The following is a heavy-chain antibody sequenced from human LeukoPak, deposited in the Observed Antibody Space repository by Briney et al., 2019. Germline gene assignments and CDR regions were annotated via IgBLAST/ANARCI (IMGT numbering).Heavy chain of an antibody. J-gene: IGHJ5*02. CDR3: AKLMGPTES. D-gene: IGHD1-26*01. V-gene: IGHV3-23*01. Sequence: GGSLRLSCAASGFTFSNYDMSWVRRAPGKGLEWVSTVIGSGSSTYYADSVKGRFTISRDNSKNTLYLQMNSLRAEDTAVYYCAKLMGPTESWGQGALVTVSS. CDR1: GFTFSNYD. CDR2: VIGSGSST.